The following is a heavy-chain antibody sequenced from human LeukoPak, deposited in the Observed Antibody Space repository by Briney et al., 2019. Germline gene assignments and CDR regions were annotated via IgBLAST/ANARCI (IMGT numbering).Heavy chain of an antibody. CDR1: GFTFRSDA. CDR2: ISGSGGST. CDR3: AKEVLRYFDWLNWFDP. V-gene: IGHV3-23*01. Sequence: GGSLRLSCAASGFTFRSDAMRWVRQAPGKGLEWGSAISGSGGSTYYADSVKGRFTISRDNSTRTLYLQMNSLRAEDTAVYYCAKEVLRYFDWLNWFDPWGQGTLVTVSS. D-gene: IGHD3-9*01. J-gene: IGHJ5*02.